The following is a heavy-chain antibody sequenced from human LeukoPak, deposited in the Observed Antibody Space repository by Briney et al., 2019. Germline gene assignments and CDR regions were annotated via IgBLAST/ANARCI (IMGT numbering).Heavy chain of an antibody. Sequence: PSETLSLTYTVSGDSIRHSSYYWGWVRQPPGKGLEWIGTISYSGSAFYSPSLKSRLTISIDMSKNQFSLKLSSVTAADTAVYYCAREVAAAGGYYYYMDVWGKGTTVTVSS. CDR1: GDSIRHSSYY. J-gene: IGHJ6*03. CDR3: AREVAAAGGYYYYMDV. D-gene: IGHD6-13*01. V-gene: IGHV4-39*07. CDR2: ISYSGSA.